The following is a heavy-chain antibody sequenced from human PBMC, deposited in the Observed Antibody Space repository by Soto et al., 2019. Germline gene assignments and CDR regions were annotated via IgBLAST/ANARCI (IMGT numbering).Heavy chain of an antibody. CDR2: IWYDGSNK. V-gene: IGHV3-33*06. CDR3: AKGGWSYYYYYYGMDV. D-gene: IGHD6-19*01. Sequence: SMRVWSAVFWFTIRSYVMRRVRQDKGKGLEWVAVIWYDGSNKYYADSVKGRFTISRDNSKNTLYLQMNSLRAEDTAVYYCAKGGWSYYYYYYGMDVWGQGTMVTVSS. J-gene: IGHJ6*02. CDR1: WFTIRSYV.